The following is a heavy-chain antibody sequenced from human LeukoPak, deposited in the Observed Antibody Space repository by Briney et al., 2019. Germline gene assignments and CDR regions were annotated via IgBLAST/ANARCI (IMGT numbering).Heavy chain of an antibody. Sequence: ASVKVSCKASGYTFSSYDISWVRQATGQGLEWMGRMNPKSGNTVYAQMFQGRGTITRNTSIRTAYMELRRLRSEDTAVYYSAKGGYCSSTSCYFDGALDIWGQGTMVTVPS. D-gene: IGHD2-2*01. V-gene: IGHV1-8*02. CDR1: GYTFSSYD. CDR2: MNPKSGNT. J-gene: IGHJ3*02. CDR3: AKGGYCSSTSCYFDGALDI.